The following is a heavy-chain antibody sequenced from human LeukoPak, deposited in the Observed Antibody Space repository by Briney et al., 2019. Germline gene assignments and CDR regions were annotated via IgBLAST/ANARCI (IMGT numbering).Heavy chain of an antibody. D-gene: IGHD6-13*01. CDR3: ARKSSSWPQQIPFDP. CDR2: IYYSGST. V-gene: IGHV4-39*07. Sequence: PSETLSLTCTVSGGSISSSSYYWGWIRQPPGKGLEWIGSIYYSGSTYYNPSLKSRVTISVDTSKNQFSLKLSSVTAADTAVYYCARKSSSWPQQIPFDPWGQGTLVTVSS. J-gene: IGHJ5*02. CDR1: GGSISSSSYY.